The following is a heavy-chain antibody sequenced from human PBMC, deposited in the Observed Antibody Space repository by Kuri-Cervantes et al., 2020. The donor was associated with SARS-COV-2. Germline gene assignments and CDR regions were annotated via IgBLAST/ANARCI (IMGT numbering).Heavy chain of an antibody. D-gene: IGHD7-27*01. CDR1: GYTFTNND. CDR3: ARVTNWGYYFDY. V-gene: IGHV1-8*02. Sequence: ASVKVSCKASGYTFTNNDVNWLRQASGQGLEWMGWMNPDTGNAGYAQKLQGRVTMTRITSISTAYMELSSLRFEDAAVYYCARVTNWGYYFDYWGQGTLVTVSS. CDR2: MNPDTGNA. J-gene: IGHJ4*02.